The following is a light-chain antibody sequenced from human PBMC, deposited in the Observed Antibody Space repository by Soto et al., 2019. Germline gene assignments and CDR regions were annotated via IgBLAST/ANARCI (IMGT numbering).Light chain of an antibody. CDR1: QSISNW. CDR2: KAS. CDR3: QQYNCHSLT. Sequence: DIQMTQSPSTLSASVGDRVTITCRASQSISNWLAWYQQKAGKAPKLLIYKASNLESGVPSRISGSGSGTEFTLTISSLQPDDLATYYCQQYNCHSLTFGGGTKVEI. V-gene: IGKV1-5*03. J-gene: IGKJ4*02.